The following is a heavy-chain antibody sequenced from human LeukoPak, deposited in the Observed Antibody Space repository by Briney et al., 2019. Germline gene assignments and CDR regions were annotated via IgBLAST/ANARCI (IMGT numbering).Heavy chain of an antibody. CDR1: GGSISSSY. CDR2: IYYSGST. J-gene: IGHJ3*02. CDR3: ARDVVYSSSWYQYYAFDI. V-gene: IGHV4-59*12. Sequence: SETLSLTCTVSGGSISSSYGGWVRQPPGKGLEWIGSIYYSGSTNSNPSLESRLTMSVDTSNNPFCLKLRSVTAADTAMYYCARDVVYSSSWYQYYAFDIWGQGTMVTVSS. D-gene: IGHD6-13*01.